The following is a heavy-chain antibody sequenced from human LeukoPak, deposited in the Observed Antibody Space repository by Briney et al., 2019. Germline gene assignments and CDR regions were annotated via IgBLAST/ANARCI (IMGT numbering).Heavy chain of an antibody. Sequence: PGGSLRLSCTGSGFIFNSYGINWVRQAPGKGLEWVAYISSSTSNIFYADSVKGRFTISRDHAKDSVLLQMNSLRVEDTALYFCARDGVVAETPFYFDSWGQGALVTVSS. J-gene: IGHJ4*02. V-gene: IGHV3-48*01. CDR2: ISSSTSNI. CDR3: ARDGVVAETPFYFDS. CDR1: GFIFNSYG. D-gene: IGHD2-15*01.